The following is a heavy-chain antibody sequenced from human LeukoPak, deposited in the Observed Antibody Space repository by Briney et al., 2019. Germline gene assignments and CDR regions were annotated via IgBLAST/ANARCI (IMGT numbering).Heavy chain of an antibody. CDR2: IYYSGST. J-gene: IGHJ3*02. D-gene: IGHD5-18*01. V-gene: IGHV4-31*03. CDR1: GGSISSGGYY. Sequence: SETLSFTCTVSGGSISSGGYYWSWIRQHPGKGLEWIGYIYYSGSTYYNPSLKSRVTISVDTSKNQFSLKLSSVTAADTAVYYCARVEGPSYENAFDIWGQGTMVTVSS. CDR3: ARVEGPSYENAFDI.